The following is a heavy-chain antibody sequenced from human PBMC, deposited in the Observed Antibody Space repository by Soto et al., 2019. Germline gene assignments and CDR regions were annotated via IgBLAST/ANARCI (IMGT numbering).Heavy chain of an antibody. CDR3: ARAGGYGTEDY. CDR1: GGSISSGAYY. V-gene: IGHV4-30-4*01. J-gene: IGHJ4*02. CDR2: TYYSGST. D-gene: IGHD2-8*02. Sequence: KTSETLSPTSTVSGGSISSGAYYWSWIRQPPGKGLEWIGYTYYSGSTYYNPSLNSRVTISVDTSKNQFSLKLSSVTAADTAVYYCARAGGYGTEDYWGQGTLVTVSS.